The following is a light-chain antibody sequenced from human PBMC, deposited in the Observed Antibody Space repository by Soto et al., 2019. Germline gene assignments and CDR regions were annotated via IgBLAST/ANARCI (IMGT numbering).Light chain of an antibody. Sequence: QSALTQPASVSGSPGQSITISCTGTSGDVGAYDFVSWYQHHPGKAPRLVIYDVSRRPAGPSDRFSGSKSGSTASLTISSLQAEDEADYYCVSFTVHYSYVFGTGTKVTVL. V-gene: IGLV2-14*01. CDR3: VSFTVHYSYV. CDR2: DVS. CDR1: SGDVGAYDF. J-gene: IGLJ1*01.